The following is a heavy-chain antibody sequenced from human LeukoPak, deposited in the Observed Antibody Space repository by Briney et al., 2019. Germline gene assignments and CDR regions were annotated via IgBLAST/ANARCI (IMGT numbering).Heavy chain of an antibody. J-gene: IGHJ4*02. Sequence: PGRFLRLSCAASGFTFSSYAMHWVRQAPGKGLEWVAVISYDGSNKYYADSVKGRFTISRDNSKNTLYLQMNSLRAEDTAVYYCASLALYYYDSSGFIDYWGQGTLVTVSS. D-gene: IGHD3-22*01. CDR2: ISYDGSNK. V-gene: IGHV3-30-3*01. CDR1: GFTFSSYA. CDR3: ASLALYYYDSSGFIDY.